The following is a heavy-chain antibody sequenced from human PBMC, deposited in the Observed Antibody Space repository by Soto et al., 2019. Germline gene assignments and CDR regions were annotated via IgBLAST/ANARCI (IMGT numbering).Heavy chain of an antibody. CDR3: ARPGAGTYYYDSSGYYQLDY. V-gene: IGHV1-46*01. J-gene: IGHJ4*02. CDR1: GYTFTSYY. Sequence: ASVKVSCKASGYTFTSYYMHWVRQAPGQGLEWMGIINPSGGGTSYAQKFQGRVTMTRDTSTSTVYMELSSLRSEDTAVYYCARPGAGTYYYDSSGYYQLDYWGQGTLVTVSS. D-gene: IGHD3-22*01. CDR2: INPSGGGT.